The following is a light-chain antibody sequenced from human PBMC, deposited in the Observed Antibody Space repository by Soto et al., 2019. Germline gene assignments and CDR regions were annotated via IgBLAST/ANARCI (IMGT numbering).Light chain of an antibody. Sequence: EIELTQSPATLSLSPGERATLSCRASQSVRSCFLAWYQQKPGQAPRLLIYGASSRATGIPDRFSGSGSGTDFTLTISRLEPEDFAVYYCHQYCSSPSTFGQGTKLEIK. CDR1: QSVRSCF. V-gene: IGKV3-20*01. CDR2: GAS. J-gene: IGKJ2*02. CDR3: HQYCSSPST.